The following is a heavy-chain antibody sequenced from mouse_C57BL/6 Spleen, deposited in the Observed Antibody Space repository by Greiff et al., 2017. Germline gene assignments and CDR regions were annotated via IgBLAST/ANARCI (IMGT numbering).Heavy chain of an antibody. D-gene: IGHD2-4*01. CDR2: IYPGDGDT. CDR1: GYAFSSYW. V-gene: IGHV1-80*01. Sequence: QVQLQQSGAELVKPGASVKISCKASGYAFSSYWMNWVKQRPGKGLEWIGQIYPGDGDTNYNGKFKGKATLTADKSSSTAYMQLSSLTSEDSAVYFYARFDYDGGAMDYWGQGTSVTVSS. J-gene: IGHJ4*01. CDR3: ARFDYDGGAMDY.